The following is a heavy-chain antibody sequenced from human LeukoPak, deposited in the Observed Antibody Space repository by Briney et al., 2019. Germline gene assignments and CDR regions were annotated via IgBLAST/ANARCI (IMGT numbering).Heavy chain of an antibody. CDR1: GFTFNTYA. CDR2: IGGSGDNT. Sequence: GGSLRLSCAASGFTFNTYAMNWVRQAPGKGLEWVSAIGGSGDNTYYADSVKGRFTISRDNSKNTLYLQMNSLRAEDTAVYYCAKCACSGGSCYPLYWGQGTLVTVSS. J-gene: IGHJ4*02. D-gene: IGHD2-15*01. V-gene: IGHV3-23*01. CDR3: AKCACSGGSCYPLY.